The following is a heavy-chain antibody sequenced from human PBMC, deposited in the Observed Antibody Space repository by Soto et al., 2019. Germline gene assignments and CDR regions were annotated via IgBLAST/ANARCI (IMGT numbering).Heavy chain of an antibody. CDR2: ISYDGSNK. CDR1: GFTFSSYG. D-gene: IGHD6-19*01. CDR3: AKAPDSSGWYFDY. J-gene: IGHJ4*02. Sequence: QVQLVESGGGVVQPGRSLRLSCAASGFTFSSYGMHWVRQAPGKGLEWVAVISYDGSNKYYADSVKGRFTISRDNSKNTLYLQMNSLRAEDTAVYYCAKAPDSSGWYFDYWGQGTLVTVSS. V-gene: IGHV3-30*18.